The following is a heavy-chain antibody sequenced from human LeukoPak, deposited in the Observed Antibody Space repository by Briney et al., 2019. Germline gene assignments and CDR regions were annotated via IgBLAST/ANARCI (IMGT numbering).Heavy chain of an antibody. CDR2: IYHSGST. Sequence: SETLSLTCAVSGGSISSGGYSWSWIRQPPGKGLEWIGYIYHSGSTYYNPSLKSRVTISVDRSKNQFSLKLSSVTAADTAVYYCARDVVLYYFDYWGQGTLVTVSS. D-gene: IGHD3-10*01. CDR1: GGSISSGGYS. V-gene: IGHV4-30-2*01. CDR3: ARDVVLYYFDY. J-gene: IGHJ4*02.